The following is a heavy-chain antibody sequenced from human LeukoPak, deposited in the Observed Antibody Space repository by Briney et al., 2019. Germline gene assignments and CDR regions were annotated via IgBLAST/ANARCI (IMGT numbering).Heavy chain of an antibody. V-gene: IGHV1-69*02. CDR3: ARVRRGDDSSGP. D-gene: IGHD3-22*01. CDR1: GGTFSSYT. Sequence: SVKVSCKASGGTFSSYTISWVRQAPGQGLEWMGRIIPILGIANYAQKFQGRVTITADKSTSTAYMELSSLRSGDTAVYYCARVRRGDDSSGPWGQGTLVTVSS. CDR2: IIPILGIA. J-gene: IGHJ5*02.